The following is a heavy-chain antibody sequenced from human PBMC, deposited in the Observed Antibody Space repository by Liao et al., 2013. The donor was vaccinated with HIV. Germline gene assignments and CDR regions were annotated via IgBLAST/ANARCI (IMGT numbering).Heavy chain of an antibody. V-gene: IGHV4-39*07. CDR2: INYSGTT. D-gene: IGHD5-18*01. Sequence: QLQLQESGPGLVKPSETLSLTCTVSGGSINRSPYYWGWIRQPPGKGLEWIGSINYSGTTYYNPSLKSRVTISVDTSKNQFSLKLRSVTDADTAVYYCATGRNTALESYFDYWGQGTLVTVSS. CDR3: ATGRNTALESYFDY. CDR1: GGSINRSPYY. J-gene: IGHJ4*02.